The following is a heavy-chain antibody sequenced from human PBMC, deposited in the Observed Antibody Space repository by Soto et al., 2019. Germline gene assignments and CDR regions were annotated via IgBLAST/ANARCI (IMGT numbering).Heavy chain of an antibody. CDR2: IHRDGVT. Sequence: QVHLQESGPGLVKPSETLSLTCAISGGSTSSSDWWTWVRQPPGEGLECIGEIHRDGVTNYNSSLKSRLTISLDHSRNQFSLSLTSVTAADAAVYFCAGRPEIHPRWGQGILVPVSS. J-gene: IGHJ4*02. D-gene: IGHD1-26*01. CDR1: GGSTSSSDW. V-gene: IGHV4-4*02. CDR3: AGRPEIHPR.